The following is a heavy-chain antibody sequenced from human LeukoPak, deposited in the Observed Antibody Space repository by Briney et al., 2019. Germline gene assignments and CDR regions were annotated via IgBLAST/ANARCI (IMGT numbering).Heavy chain of an antibody. Sequence: GASVKVSCKASGYSFSSYSMNWVRQAPGQGLELMGWINTDTGNPTYAQGFTGRFVFSLDTSVSTAYLQVSSLKAEDTAVYYCARDATRGDYEVGYYYGMDVWGQGTTVTVSS. CDR3: ARDATRGDYEVGYYYGMDV. CDR2: INTDTGNP. D-gene: IGHD4-17*01. V-gene: IGHV7-4-1*02. CDR1: GYSFSSYS. J-gene: IGHJ6*02.